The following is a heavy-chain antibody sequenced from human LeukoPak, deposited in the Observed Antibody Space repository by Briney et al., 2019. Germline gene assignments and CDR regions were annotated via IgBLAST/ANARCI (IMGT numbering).Heavy chain of an antibody. Sequence: GASVKVSCKASGYTFTGYYMHWVRQAPGQGLEWMGWINPNSGGTNYAQKFQGRVTMTRDTSISTAYMELSRLRSDDTAVYYCARDLGYDFWSGYYSWGQGTLVTVSS. D-gene: IGHD3-3*01. CDR1: GYTFTGYY. V-gene: IGHV1-2*02. CDR3: ARDLGYDFWSGYYS. J-gene: IGHJ4*02. CDR2: INPNSGGT.